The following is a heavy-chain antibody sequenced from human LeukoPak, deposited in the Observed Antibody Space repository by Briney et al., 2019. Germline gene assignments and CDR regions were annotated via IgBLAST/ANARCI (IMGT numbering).Heavy chain of an antibody. CDR3: ARGGYWQGAFDI. CDR2: IIPMFGTG. D-gene: IGHD3-22*01. Sequence: SVKVSCKAAGGTFSSYAISWVRQAPGQGLEWMGWIIPMFGTGNYAQKFQGRVTITAHEPASTAYMELSSLRSEDTAVYYCARGGYWQGAFDIWGPGAMVTVSS. J-gene: IGHJ3*02. V-gene: IGHV1-69*01. CDR1: GGTFSSYA.